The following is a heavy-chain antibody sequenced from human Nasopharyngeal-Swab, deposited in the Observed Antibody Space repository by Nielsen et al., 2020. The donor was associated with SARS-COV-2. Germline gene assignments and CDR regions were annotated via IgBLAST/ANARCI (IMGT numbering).Heavy chain of an antibody. CDR2: INTNTGNP. D-gene: IGHD3-3*01. CDR1: GYTFTSYA. J-gene: IGHJ6*02. Sequence: ASVKVSCKASGYTFTSYAMNWVRQAPGQGLEWMGWINTNTGNPTYAQGFTGRFVFSLDTSVSTAYLQISSLKAEDTAVHYCARDDSITIFGVVIEFSGMDVWGQGTTVTVSS. V-gene: IGHV7-4-1*02. CDR3: ARDDSITIFGVVIEFSGMDV.